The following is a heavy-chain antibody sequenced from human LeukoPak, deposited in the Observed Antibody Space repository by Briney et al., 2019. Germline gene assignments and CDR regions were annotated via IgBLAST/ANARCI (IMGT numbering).Heavy chain of an antibody. CDR3: AREGYSSGWYATNWFDP. V-gene: IGHV3-30*03. CDR1: GFTFSSYG. CDR2: ISYDGSNK. Sequence: GGSLRLSCAASGFTFSSYGMHWVRQAPGKGLEWVAVISYDGSNKYYADSVKGRFTISRDNSKNTLYLQMNSLRAEDTAVYYCAREGYSSGWYATNWFDPWGQGTLVTVSS. D-gene: IGHD6-19*01. J-gene: IGHJ5*02.